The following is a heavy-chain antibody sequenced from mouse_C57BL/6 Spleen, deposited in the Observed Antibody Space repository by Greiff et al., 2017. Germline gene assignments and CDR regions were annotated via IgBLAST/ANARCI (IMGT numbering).Heavy chain of an antibody. J-gene: IGHJ4*01. D-gene: IGHD2-4*01. CDR1: GYTFTDYY. CDR3: ARFDYDYGGYDAMDY. V-gene: IGHV1-76*01. CDR2: IYPGSGNT. Sequence: QVHVKQSGAELVRPGASVKLSCKASGYTFTDYYINWVKQRPGQGLEWIARIYPGSGNTYYNEKFKGKATLTAEKSSSTAYMQLSSLTSEDSAVYFCARFDYDYGGYDAMDYWGQGTSVTVSS.